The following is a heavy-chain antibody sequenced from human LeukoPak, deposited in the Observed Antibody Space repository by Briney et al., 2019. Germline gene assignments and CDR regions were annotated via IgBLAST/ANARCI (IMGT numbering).Heavy chain of an antibody. CDR2: IKRDGSEK. D-gene: IGHD1-26*01. V-gene: IGHV3-7*01. CDR3: ARGPNIYSGSYHEGDCYMDV. J-gene: IGHJ6*03. CDR1: GFTFSNYW. Sequence: GGSLRLSCAASGFTFSNYWVGWVRQAPGKGLEWVANIKRDGSEKYYVDSVKGRFTISRDNAKHSLYLQMNSLRAEDTAVYYCARGPNIYSGSYHEGDCYMDVWGKGTTVTASS.